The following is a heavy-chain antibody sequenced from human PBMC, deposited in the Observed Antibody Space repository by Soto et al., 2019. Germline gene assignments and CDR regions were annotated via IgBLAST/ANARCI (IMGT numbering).Heavy chain of an antibody. V-gene: IGHV1-18*01. CDR1: GYTFSNYG. Sequence: QVQLVQSGAEVKKPGASVKVSCKTSGYTFSNYGINWVRQAPGQGLEWMGWISAYNGNTNFVQKLEGRVSLTTDTSSTTAYRELRSLTSDDTDVYYCARDLVPGYTGFSDYWGQGTLVTVSS. D-gene: IGHD5-18*01. CDR3: ARDLVPGYTGFSDY. CDR2: ISAYNGNT. J-gene: IGHJ4*02.